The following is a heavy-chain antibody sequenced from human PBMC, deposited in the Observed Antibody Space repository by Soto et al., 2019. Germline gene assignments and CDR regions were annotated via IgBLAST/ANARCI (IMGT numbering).Heavy chain of an antibody. Sequence: GASMHVSFESCGGTFTSYSINWRRQAPGQGLECMGGIIPIFGTANYAQKFQDRVTITADESTSTAHMKQSSLKSENTAVYYCARVEADYYDSSGYWAPRYFDYWGQGTLVTVSS. J-gene: IGHJ4*02. D-gene: IGHD3-22*01. CDR2: IIPIFGTA. CDR3: ARVEADYYDSSGYWAPRYFDY. V-gene: IGHV1-69*01. CDR1: GGTFTSYS.